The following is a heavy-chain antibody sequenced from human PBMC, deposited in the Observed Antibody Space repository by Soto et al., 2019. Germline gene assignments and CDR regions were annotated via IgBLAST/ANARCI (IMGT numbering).Heavy chain of an antibody. Sequence: ASVKVSCKASGYTFTSYGISWVRQAPGQGLEWMGWISAYNGNTNYAQKLQGRVTMTTDTSTSTAYMELRSLRSDDTAVYYCASCDSSSWYCMPADYWGQGTLVTVSS. CDR1: GYTFTSYG. CDR3: ASCDSSSWYCMPADY. V-gene: IGHV1-18*01. CDR2: ISAYNGNT. D-gene: IGHD6-13*01. J-gene: IGHJ4*02.